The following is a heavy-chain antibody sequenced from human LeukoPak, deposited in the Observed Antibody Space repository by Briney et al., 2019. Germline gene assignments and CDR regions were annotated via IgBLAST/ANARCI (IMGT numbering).Heavy chain of an antibody. J-gene: IGHJ4*02. V-gene: IGHV3-33*01. CDR1: GFTFSSYG. CDR2: MWYDGSKS. Sequence: PGRSLRLSCAASGFTFSSYGMHWVRQAPGKGLDWVAVMWYDGSKSYYTESVKGRFTISRDNSKNTLYLQMNSLRAEDTAVYYCARDSGYYGSESPDYWGQGTLVTVSS. D-gene: IGHD3-10*01. CDR3: ARDSGYYGSESPDY.